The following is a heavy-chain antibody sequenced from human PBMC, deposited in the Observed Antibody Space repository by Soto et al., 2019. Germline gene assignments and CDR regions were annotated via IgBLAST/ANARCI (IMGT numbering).Heavy chain of an antibody. Sequence: GGSLRLSCAASGFTFSSYSMNWVRQAPGKGLEWVSYISSSSSTIYYADSVKGRFTISRDNAKNSLYLQMNSLRDEDTAVYYCARDISYYDFRSGPRPYYYYGMDVWGQGTTVTVSS. V-gene: IGHV3-48*02. J-gene: IGHJ6*02. CDR3: ARDISYYDFRSGPRPYYYYGMDV. CDR2: ISSSSSTI. CDR1: GFTFSSYS. D-gene: IGHD3-3*01.